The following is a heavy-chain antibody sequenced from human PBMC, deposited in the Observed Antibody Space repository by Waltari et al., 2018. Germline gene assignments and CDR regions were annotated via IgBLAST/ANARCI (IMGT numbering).Heavy chain of an antibody. V-gene: IGHV4-39*01. D-gene: IGHD5-12*01. CDR2: VSYSGAT. Sequence: QLQLQESGPRLVKPSETLSLTCTVSGVSITSNRHYWAWFRQSPGQGLGWIGTVSYSGATYISPSLKSRVSVSRDTSKNQLSLILGSVTAADMAVYYCATYIGASVGTAAFDVWGQGTMVTVSS. CDR3: ATYIGASVGTAAFDV. J-gene: IGHJ3*01. CDR1: GVSITSNRHY.